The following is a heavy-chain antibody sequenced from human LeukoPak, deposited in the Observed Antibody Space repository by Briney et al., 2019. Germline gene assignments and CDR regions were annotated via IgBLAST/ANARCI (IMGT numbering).Heavy chain of an antibody. J-gene: IGHJ4*02. Sequence: GRSLRLSCAASGLLFSTYGMTWSRQAPGGGLEWVSGISGSGLKAFFADAVKGRFTSSRDNSKKMPYLQMNSLRAEDTAVYYCGKGGGYGSGTYSEDWGQGILGTVSS. CDR3: GKGGGYGSGTYSED. CDR1: GLLFSTYG. V-gene: IGHV3-23*01. D-gene: IGHD3-10*01. CDR2: ISGSGLKA.